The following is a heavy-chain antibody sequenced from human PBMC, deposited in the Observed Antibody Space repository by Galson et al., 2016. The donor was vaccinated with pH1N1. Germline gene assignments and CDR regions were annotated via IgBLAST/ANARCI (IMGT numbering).Heavy chain of an antibody. CDR3: VKGARLDF. CDR1: GFDLRNFD. Sequence: LRLSCAASGFDLRNFDMSWVRQPPGKGLEWVSVSLKPDDTTHYTDSVQGRFTISRDDSRSILYLQITSLRVEDTALYYCVKGARLDFWGQGALVTVSS. D-gene: IGHD3-16*01. CDR2: LKPDDTT. V-gene: IGHV3-53*01. J-gene: IGHJ4*02.